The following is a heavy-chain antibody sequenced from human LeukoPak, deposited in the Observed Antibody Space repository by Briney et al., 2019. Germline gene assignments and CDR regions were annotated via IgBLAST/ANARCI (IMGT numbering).Heavy chain of an antibody. Sequence: GASVKVSYKASGYALTSYYMHWVRQAPGQGVEWMGRINPSGGSTHYAQKIQGRVTITRDTPTSTVNMELSSLRSDDTAVYYCAKGTHVGIRDVFDIWGQGTMVTVSS. CDR1: GYALTSYY. J-gene: IGHJ3*02. CDR2: INPSGGST. CDR3: AKGTHVGIRDVFDI. D-gene: IGHD5-18*01. V-gene: IGHV1-46*01.